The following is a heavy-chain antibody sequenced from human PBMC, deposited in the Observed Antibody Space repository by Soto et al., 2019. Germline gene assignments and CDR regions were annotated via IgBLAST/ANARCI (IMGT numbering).Heavy chain of an antibody. V-gene: IGHV3-30-3*01. CDR1: RFTFSAFD. D-gene: IGHD6-19*01. Sequence: QLQLVESGGGVVQPAKSLRLSCEASRFTFSAFDMHWVRQSPGKGLEWVATSSYDGDTKYYANSVKGRFTISRDNSRNTLDLHMNSLRVEDTAMYYCTRDWSAVIGTPFDLWGQGTMVVVSS. J-gene: IGHJ3*01. CDR2: SSYDGDTK. CDR3: TRDWSAVIGTPFDL.